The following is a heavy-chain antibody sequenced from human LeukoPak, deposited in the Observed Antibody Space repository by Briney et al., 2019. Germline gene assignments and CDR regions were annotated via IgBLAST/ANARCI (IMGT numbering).Heavy chain of an antibody. D-gene: IGHD4-17*01. CDR3: ARGGYGDYSYFQH. J-gene: IGHJ1*01. Sequence: LSLTCTVSGGSFSVYYWSWIRQAPGKGLEWISYISSSGTYTNYADSVKGRLTTSRDNAKKSLYLQMNSLRVEDTAVYYCARGGYGDYSYFQHWGQGTLVTVSS. CDR1: GGSFSVYY. V-gene: IGHV3-11*06. CDR2: ISSSGTYT.